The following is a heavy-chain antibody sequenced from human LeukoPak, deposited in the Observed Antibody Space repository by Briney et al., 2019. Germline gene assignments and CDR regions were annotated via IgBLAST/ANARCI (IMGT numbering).Heavy chain of an antibody. V-gene: IGHV3-23*01. CDR2: ISGSGGST. CDR3: AKDPHMAAAGPRVWFDP. J-gene: IGHJ5*02. Sequence: GGSLRLSCAASGFTFSSYAMSWVRQAPGKGLEWVSAISGSGGSTYYADSVKGRFTISRDNSKNTLYLQMNSLRAEDTAVYYCAKDPHMAAAGPRVWFDPWGQGTLVTVSS. CDR1: GFTFSSYA. D-gene: IGHD6-13*01.